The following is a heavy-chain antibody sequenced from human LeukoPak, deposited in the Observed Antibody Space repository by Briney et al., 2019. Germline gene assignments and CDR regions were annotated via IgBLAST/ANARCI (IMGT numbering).Heavy chain of an antibody. D-gene: IGHD1-14*01. CDR2: IYYSGST. Sequence: PSETLSLTCTVSGGSISSYFWSWLRQPPGKGLEWIGYIYYSGSTTYNPSLKSRVTISVDTSKNQFFLKLGSVTAADTAVYYCARLIGSSTVADYWGQGTLVTVSS. CDR1: GGSISSYF. V-gene: IGHV4-59*08. J-gene: IGHJ4*02. CDR3: ARLIGSSTVADY.